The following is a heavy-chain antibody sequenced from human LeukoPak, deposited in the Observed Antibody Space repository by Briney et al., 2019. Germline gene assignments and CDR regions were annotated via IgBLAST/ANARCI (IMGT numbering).Heavy chain of an antibody. CDR1: GGTFSSYA. J-gene: IGHJ3*02. V-gene: IGHV1-69*13. CDR3: ARDRRVGANLKSDAFDN. Sequence: SVKVSCKASGGTFSSYAISWVRQAPGQGLEWMGGIIPIFGTANYAQKFQGRVTITADESTSTAYMELSSLRSEDTAVYYCARDRRVGANLKSDAFDNWGQGTMVTVSS. CDR2: IIPIFGTA. D-gene: IGHD1-26*01.